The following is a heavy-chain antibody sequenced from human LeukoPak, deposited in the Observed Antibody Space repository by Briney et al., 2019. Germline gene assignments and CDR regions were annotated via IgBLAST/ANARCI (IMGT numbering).Heavy chain of an antibody. CDR1: GFTFSSYW. Sequence: PGGSLRLSCAASGFTFSSYWMSWVRQAPGKGLEWVANIKQDGSEKYYVDSVKGRFTISRDNAKNSLYLQMNSLRAEDTAVYYCARSEGDYVWGSYRYTEFDYRGQGTLVTVSS. D-gene: IGHD3-16*02. V-gene: IGHV3-7*01. CDR3: ARSEGDYVWGSYRYTEFDY. J-gene: IGHJ4*02. CDR2: IKQDGSEK.